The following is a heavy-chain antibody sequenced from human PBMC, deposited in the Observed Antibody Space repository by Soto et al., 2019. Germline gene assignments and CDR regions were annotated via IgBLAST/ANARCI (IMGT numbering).Heavy chain of an antibody. CDR2: IIPIFGTA. V-gene: IGHV1-69*06. J-gene: IGHJ4*02. CDR3: ARGYYDSSGYYGLYFDY. Sequence: SVKVSCKASGGTFSSYAISWVRQAPGQGLEWMGGIIPIFGTANYAQKFQGRVTITADKSTSTAYMELSSLRSEDTAVYYCARGYYDSSGYYGLYFDYWGQGTLVTVSS. D-gene: IGHD3-22*01. CDR1: GGTFSSYA.